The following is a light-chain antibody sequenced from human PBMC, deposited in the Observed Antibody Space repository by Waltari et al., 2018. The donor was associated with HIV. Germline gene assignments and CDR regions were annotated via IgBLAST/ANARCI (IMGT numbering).Light chain of an antibody. CDR2: DPS. J-gene: IGLJ3*02. V-gene: IGLV7-46*01. CDR3: LLSYVDPRPYWL. Sequence: QSVVTQEPSLTVSPGGTVTLTCASSTGDVTSDHFPYCFQQKPGQAPMTLIYDPSKKHSWTPARFSGSLLGGKAALILSGAQAEDEAVYYCLLSYVDPRPYWLFGGGTKLTVL. CDR1: TGDVTSDHF.